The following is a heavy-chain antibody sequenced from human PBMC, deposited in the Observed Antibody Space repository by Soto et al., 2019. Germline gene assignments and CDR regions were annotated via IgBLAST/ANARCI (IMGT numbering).Heavy chain of an antibody. CDR2: IIPIFGTA. D-gene: IGHD6-13*01. CDR1: GGTFSSYA. V-gene: IGHV1-69*01. J-gene: IGHJ5*02. CDR3: ARVVLTAAGLGWFDP. Sequence: QVQLVQSGAEVKKPGSSVKVSCKASGGTFSSYAISWVRQAPGQGLEWMGGIIPIFGTANYAQKFQGRVTIAADESTSTAYMKLSRLRSEDTAVYYCARVVLTAAGLGWFDPWGHGTLVTVSS.